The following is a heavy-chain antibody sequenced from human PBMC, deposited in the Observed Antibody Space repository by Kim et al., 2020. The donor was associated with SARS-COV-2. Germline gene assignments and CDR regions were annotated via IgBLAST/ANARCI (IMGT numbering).Heavy chain of an antibody. CDR3: AKDLNLGFDS. D-gene: IGHD7-27*01. V-gene: IGHV3-23*01. CDR2: ISDSGDGT. J-gene: IGHJ4*02. Sequence: GGSLRLSCAASSFTFGHFAMNWVRQAPGKGLEWISSISDSGDGTYYADSVKGRFTISRDNSKNTLFLQMNSLRADDTAMYYCAKDLNLGFDSWGQGTLVT. CDR1: SFTFGHFA.